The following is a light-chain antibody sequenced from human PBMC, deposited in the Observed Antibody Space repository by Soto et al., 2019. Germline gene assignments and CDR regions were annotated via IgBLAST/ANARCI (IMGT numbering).Light chain of an antibody. CDR2: DAS. CDR3: HQYGSSPQT. CDR1: QSVGSSY. V-gene: IGKV3-20*01. Sequence: IVLTQSPGTLSLSPGERATLSCRASQSVGSSYLAWYLQKPGQAPRLLIYDASSRASGLPDRFSGSGSETDFTLTVSRLEPEDFAVYFCHQYGSSPQTFGQGTKVDIK. J-gene: IGKJ1*01.